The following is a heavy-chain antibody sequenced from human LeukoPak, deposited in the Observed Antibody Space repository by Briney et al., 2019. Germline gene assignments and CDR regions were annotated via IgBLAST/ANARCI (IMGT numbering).Heavy chain of an antibody. V-gene: IGHV4-4*02. J-gene: IGHJ5*02. D-gene: IGHD3-22*01. CDR1: GGSISSSNW. CDR3: ARTTLEPYDSSGYYYAWFDP. CDR2: IYHSGST. Sequence: SGTLSLTCAVSGGSISSSNWWSWVRQPPGKGLEWIGEIYHSGSTNYNPSLKSRVTISVDTSKNQFSLKLSSVTAADTAVYYCARTTLEPYDSSGYYYAWFDPWGQGTLVTVSS.